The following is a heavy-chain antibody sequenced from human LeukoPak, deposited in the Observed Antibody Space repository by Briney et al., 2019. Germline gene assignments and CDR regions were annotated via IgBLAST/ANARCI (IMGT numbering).Heavy chain of an antibody. CDR2: IYTSGST. J-gene: IGHJ4*02. V-gene: IGHV4-4*07. D-gene: IGHD2-2*01. CDR1: GGSISSYY. Sequence: SETLSLTCTVSGGSISSYYWSWLRQPAGKGLEWIGRIYTSGSTNYNPSLKSRVTMSVDTSKNQFSLKLSSVTAADTAVYYCARPGVYCSSTSCPFDYWGQGTLVTVSS. CDR3: ARPGVYCSSTSCPFDY.